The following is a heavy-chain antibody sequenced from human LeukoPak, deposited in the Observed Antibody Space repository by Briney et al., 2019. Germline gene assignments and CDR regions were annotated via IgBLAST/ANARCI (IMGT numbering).Heavy chain of an antibody. Sequence: GASVKVSCKASGYTFTDYYVHWVRQAPGQGLEWMGRINAKSGDTNAAQRFQGRVTMTRVTPITTAYLELSRLRSDDTAVYYCARDELYNGYYSVKYHYNGMDVWGQGTTVTVSS. CDR2: INAKSGDT. CDR3: ARDELYNGYYSVKYHYNGMDV. D-gene: IGHD3-3*01. CDR1: GYTFTDYY. V-gene: IGHV1-2*06. J-gene: IGHJ6*02.